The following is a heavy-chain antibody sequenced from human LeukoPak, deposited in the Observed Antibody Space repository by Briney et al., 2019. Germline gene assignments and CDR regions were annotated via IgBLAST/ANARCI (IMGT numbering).Heavy chain of an antibody. J-gene: IGHJ2*01. CDR2: IHYNGIT. Sequence: SETLSLTCTVSGGSICSYYWNWIRQPPGKGLEWLGYIHYNGITNYNPSLRSRGTISIATFKRQISMRLTSVTAADTAIYYCARRAYYDSSGYHPTSGYFDLWGRGTLVTISS. V-gene: IGHV4-59*08. CDR3: ARRAYYDSSGYHPTSGYFDL. D-gene: IGHD3-22*01. CDR1: GGSICSYY.